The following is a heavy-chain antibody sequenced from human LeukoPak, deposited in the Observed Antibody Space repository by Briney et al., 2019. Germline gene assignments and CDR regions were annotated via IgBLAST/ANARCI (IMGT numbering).Heavy chain of an antibody. CDR2: INPNSGGT. CDR3: ARVRSPKGDGAFDI. CDR1: GYTFTSYN. Sequence: GASVKVSCKASGYTFTSYNMHWVRQAPGQGLEWMGWINPNSGGTNYAQKFQGRVTMTRDTSISTAYMELSRLRSDDTAVYYCARVRSPKGDGAFDIWGQGTMVTVSS. J-gene: IGHJ3*02. D-gene: IGHD3-10*01. V-gene: IGHV1-2*02.